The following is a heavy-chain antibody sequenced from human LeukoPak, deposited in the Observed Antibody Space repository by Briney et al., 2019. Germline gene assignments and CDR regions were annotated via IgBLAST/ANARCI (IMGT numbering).Heavy chain of an antibody. J-gene: IGHJ5*02. CDR3: ARDPPNPIFGPTDP. D-gene: IGHD3-3*01. V-gene: IGHV1-18*01. CDR2: ISLYNGNT. Sequence: ASVKVSCKASGYTFTSYGISWVRQAPGQGLEWMGGISLYNGNTNYAQKFQGRVTMTTDTSTSTAYMELRSPRSDDTAVYYCARDPPNPIFGPTDPWGQGTLVTVSS. CDR1: GYTFTSYG.